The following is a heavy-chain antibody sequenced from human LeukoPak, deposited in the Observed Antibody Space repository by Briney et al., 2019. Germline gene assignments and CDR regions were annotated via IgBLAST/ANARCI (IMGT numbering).Heavy chain of an antibody. J-gene: IGHJ6*03. Sequence: GGSLRLSCAASGFTFSSYEMNWVRQAPGKGLEWVSYISSSGSTYYADSVKGRFTISRDNSRNTLYLQMNSLRAEDTAIYYCAKNGDRGAYCSGGTCYPYYYYYMDVWGKGTTVTISS. CDR3: AKNGDRGAYCSGGTCYPYYYYYMDV. CDR2: ISSSGST. CDR1: GFTFSSYE. V-gene: IGHV3-48*03. D-gene: IGHD2-15*01.